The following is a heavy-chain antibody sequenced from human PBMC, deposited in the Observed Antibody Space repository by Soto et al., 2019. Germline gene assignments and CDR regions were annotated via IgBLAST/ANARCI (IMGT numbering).Heavy chain of an antibody. CDR1: GFTFSSYA. J-gene: IGHJ6*02. Sequence: QVQLVESGGGVVQPGRSLRLSCAASGFTFSSYAMHWVRQAPGKGLEWVAVISYDGSNKYYADSVKGRFTISRDNSKNTLYLQMNSLRAEDTAVYYCARVRYAGMWWGYYGMDVWGQGTTVTVSS. CDR2: ISYDGSNK. V-gene: IGHV3-30-3*01. D-gene: IGHD2-21*01. CDR3: ARVRYAGMWWGYYGMDV.